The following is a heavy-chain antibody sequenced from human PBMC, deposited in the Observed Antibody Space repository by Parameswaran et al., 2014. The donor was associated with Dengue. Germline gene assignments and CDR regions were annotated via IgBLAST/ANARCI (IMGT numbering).Heavy chain of an antibody. CDR2: ISAFNGNQ. V-gene: IGHV1-18*01. J-gene: IGHJ4*02. D-gene: IGHD3-16*02. CDR3: ARGKWRDSDYDWGSYRYFGDPTLDY. Sequence: SWVRQAPGQGLEWMGWISAFNGNQNYAQKFRGRLTMTTEKSTSTAFMELRSLISDDTAVYYCARGKWRDSDYDWGSYRYFGDPTLDYWGQGTLVTVSS.